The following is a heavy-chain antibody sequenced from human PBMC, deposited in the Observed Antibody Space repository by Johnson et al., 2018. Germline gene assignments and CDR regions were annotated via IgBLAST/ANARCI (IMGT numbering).Heavy chain of an antibody. J-gene: IGHJ3*02. CDR3: AREGLECSSSSCYRATFDI. Sequence: QVQLVQSGGGVVQPGRSLRLSCAASGFNFSHYGMHWVRQAPGKGLEWLAVLSYDGNNKYYGDSVKGRFSISRDDSKSTLYLQLNSLRPEDTAIYYCAREGLECSSSSCYRATFDIWGQGTMVTVSS. V-gene: IGHV3-30*03. CDR2: LSYDGNNK. D-gene: IGHD2-2*02. CDR1: GFNFSHYG.